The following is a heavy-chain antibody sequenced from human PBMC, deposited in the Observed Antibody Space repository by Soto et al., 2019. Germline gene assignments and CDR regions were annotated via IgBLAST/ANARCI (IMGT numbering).Heavy chain of an antibody. D-gene: IGHD5-12*01. V-gene: IGHV4-39*01. J-gene: IGHJ4*02. Sequence: SETLSLTCTVSGGSISSSSYYWGWIRQPPGKGLEWIGSIYYSGSTYYNPSLKSRVTISVDTSKNQFSLKLSSVTAADTAVYYCASGGYDYGFWPFDYWGQGTLVTVSS. CDR2: IYYSGST. CDR1: GGSISSSSYY. CDR3: ASGGYDYGFWPFDY.